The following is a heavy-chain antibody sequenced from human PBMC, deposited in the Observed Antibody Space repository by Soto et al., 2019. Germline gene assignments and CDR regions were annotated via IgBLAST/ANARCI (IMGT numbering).Heavy chain of an antibody. V-gene: IGHV1-18*01. D-gene: IGHD6-6*01. Sequence: YGISWVRQAPGQGLEWMGWISAYNGNTNYAQKLQGRVTMTTDTSTSTAYMELRSLRSDDTAVYYCARDLSSIAGKDFDYWGQGTLVTVSS. CDR2: ISAYNGNT. J-gene: IGHJ4*02. CDR3: ARDLSSIAGKDFDY. CDR1: YG.